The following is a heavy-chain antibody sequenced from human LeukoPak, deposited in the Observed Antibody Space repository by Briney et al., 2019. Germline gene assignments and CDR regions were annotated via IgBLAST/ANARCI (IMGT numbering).Heavy chain of an antibody. CDR2: IYTSGST. Sequence: SETLSLTCTVSGGSISGYYWSWIRQPAGKGLEWIGRIYTSGSTNYNPSLKSRVTMSVDTSKNQFSLKLSSVTAADTAVYYCARDTMVRGVATGWYYYYYGMDVWGQGTTVTVSS. V-gene: IGHV4-4*07. CDR1: GGSISGYY. J-gene: IGHJ6*02. D-gene: IGHD3-10*01. CDR3: ARDTMVRGVATGWYYYYYGMDV.